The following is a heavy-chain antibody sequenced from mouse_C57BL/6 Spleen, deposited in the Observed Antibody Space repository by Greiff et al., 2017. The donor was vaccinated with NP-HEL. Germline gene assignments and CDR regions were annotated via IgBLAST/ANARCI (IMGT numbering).Heavy chain of an antibody. J-gene: IGHJ2*01. CDR1: GYTFTSYW. Sequence: QQSCKASGYTFTSYWMDWVKQRPGQGLEWIGNIYPSDSETHYNQKFKDKATLTVDKSSSTAYMQLSSLTSEDSAVYYCARSPITTVVDYWGQGTTLTVSS. CDR2: IYPSDSET. D-gene: IGHD1-1*01. CDR3: ARSPITTVVDY. V-gene: IGHV1-61*01.